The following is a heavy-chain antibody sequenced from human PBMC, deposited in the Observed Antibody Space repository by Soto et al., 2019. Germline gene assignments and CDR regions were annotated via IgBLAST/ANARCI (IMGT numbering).Heavy chain of an antibody. D-gene: IGHD3-9*01. CDR3: AKDMGYYDILNYVDS. CDR2: ISYDGSNT. V-gene: IGHV3-30*18. CDR1: GFTFSSYG. J-gene: IGHJ4*02. Sequence: QVQLVESGRGVVQPGRSLRLSCAASGFTFSSYGMHWVRQAPGKGLEWVAVISYDGSNTYYADSVKGRFTSSRDNSKNTLYLQMNSLRAEDTAVYYCAKDMGYYDILNYVDSWGQGTLVTVSS.